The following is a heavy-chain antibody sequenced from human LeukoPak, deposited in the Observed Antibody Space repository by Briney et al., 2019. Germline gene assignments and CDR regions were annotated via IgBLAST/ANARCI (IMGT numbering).Heavy chain of an antibody. Sequence: SVKVSCKASGGTFSSYAISWVRQAPGQGLEWMGRIIPILGIANYAQKFQGRDTITADKSTSTAYLELSSLRSEDTAVYYCASILGPLRNPAGYSGYDLWYGMDVWGQGTTVTVSS. J-gene: IGHJ6*02. D-gene: IGHD5-12*01. V-gene: IGHV1-69*04. CDR1: GGTFSSYA. CDR2: IIPILGIA. CDR3: ASILGPLRNPAGYSGYDLWYGMDV.